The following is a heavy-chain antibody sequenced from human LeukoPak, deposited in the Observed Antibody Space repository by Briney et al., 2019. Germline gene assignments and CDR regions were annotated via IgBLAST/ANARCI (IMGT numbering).Heavy chain of an antibody. CDR3: ARPYCSSTPQCAFDI. V-gene: IGHV4-59*01. CDR2: IYYGGST. Sequence: SETLSLTCTVSGGSISSYYWSWIRQPPGKGLEWIGYIYYGGSTNYNPSLKSRVTISVDTSKNQFSLKLSSVTAADTAVYYCARPYCSSTPQCAFDIWGQGTMVTVSS. J-gene: IGHJ3*02. D-gene: IGHD2-2*01. CDR1: GGSISSYY.